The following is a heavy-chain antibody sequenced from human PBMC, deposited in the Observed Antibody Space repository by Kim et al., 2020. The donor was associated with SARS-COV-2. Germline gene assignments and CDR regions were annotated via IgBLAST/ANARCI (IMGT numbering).Heavy chain of an antibody. J-gene: IGHJ5*02. D-gene: IGHD3-3*01. CDR1: GGSFSGYY. CDR3: ARGRKRKEITIFGVVTRNWFDP. V-gene: IGHV4-34*01. Sequence: SETLSLTCAVYGGSFSGYYWSWIRQPPGKGLEWIGEINHSGSTNYNPSLKSRVTISVDTSKNQFSLKLSSVTAADTAVYYCARGRKRKEITIFGVVTRNWFDPWGQGTLVTVSS. CDR2: INHSGST.